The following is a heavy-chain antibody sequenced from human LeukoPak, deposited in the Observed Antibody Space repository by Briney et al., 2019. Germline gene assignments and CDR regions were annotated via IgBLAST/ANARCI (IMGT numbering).Heavy chain of an antibody. CDR3: ARKGLPLTPWYYYYYMDV. J-gene: IGHJ6*03. V-gene: IGHV3-30*03. CDR1: GFTFSSYG. Sequence: PGGSLRLSCAASGFTFSSYGMHWVRQAPGKGLEWVAVISYDGSNKYYADSVKGRFTISRDNSKNTLYLQMNSLRAEDTAVYYCARKGLPLTPWYYYYYMDVWGKGTTVTVSS. CDR2: ISYDGSNK.